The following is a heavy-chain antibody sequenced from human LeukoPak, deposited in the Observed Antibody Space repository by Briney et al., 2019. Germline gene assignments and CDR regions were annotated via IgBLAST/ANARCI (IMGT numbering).Heavy chain of an antibody. D-gene: IGHD2-2*01. J-gene: IGHJ4*02. CDR1: GFTFGSYA. V-gene: IGHV3-23*01. CDR3: AKDRSTSLIGGNYFDF. Sequence: PGGSLRLSCAASGFTFGSYAMTWVRQAPGKGLEWVSSISGGSTYYADSVKELQWGSSIGGGSTYYADSVKGRFTISRDSSKNTLYLQMTSLRAEDTAIYYCAKDRSTSLIGGNYFDFWGQGTLVTVSS. CDR2: ISGGSTYYADSVKELQWGSSIGGGST.